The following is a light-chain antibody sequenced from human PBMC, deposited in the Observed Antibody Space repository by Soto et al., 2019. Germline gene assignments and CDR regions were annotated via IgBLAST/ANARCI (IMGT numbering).Light chain of an antibody. J-gene: IGKJ1*01. CDR3: QQYNGWLWT. Sequence: EIVMTQSPATLSASPGERVTLSCRVSQSVSGNLAWYQQKPGQAPRLLIYGAVTRATGIPARFSGRGSGTEFTLTITSLQSEDFAVYFCQQYNGWLWTFGQGTK. CDR2: GAV. V-gene: IGKV3D-15*01. CDR1: QSVSGN.